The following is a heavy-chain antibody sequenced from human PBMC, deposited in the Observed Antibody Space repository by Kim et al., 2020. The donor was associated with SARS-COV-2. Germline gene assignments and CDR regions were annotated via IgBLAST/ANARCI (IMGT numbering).Heavy chain of an antibody. Sequence: AESVQGRFNIARDKSKNALNMEMNSLRAEDTALYYCAKVTTITAPFYDYWGQGTLVTVSS. CDR3: AKVTTITAPFYDY. V-gene: IGHV3-23*01. D-gene: IGHD4-4*01. J-gene: IGHJ4*02.